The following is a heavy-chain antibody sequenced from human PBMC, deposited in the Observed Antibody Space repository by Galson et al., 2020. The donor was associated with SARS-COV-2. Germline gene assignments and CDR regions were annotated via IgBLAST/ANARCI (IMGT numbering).Heavy chain of an antibody. D-gene: IGHD4-17*01. CDR1: GFTFRSYA. J-gene: IGHJ4*02. Sequence: GRSLRLSCAASGFTFRSYAMSWVRPAPGKGLEWVSAISGSGGSTYYADSVKGRFTISRDNSKNTLYLQMNSLRAEDTAVYYCAKDHYGDYGGDYWGQGTLVTVSS. CDR2: ISGSGGST. V-gene: IGHV3-23*01. CDR3: AKDHYGDYGGDY.